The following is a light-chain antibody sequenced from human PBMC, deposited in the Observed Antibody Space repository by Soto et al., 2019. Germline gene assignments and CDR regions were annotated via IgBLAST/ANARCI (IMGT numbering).Light chain of an antibody. CDR1: SSDVGGYNY. J-gene: IGLJ1*01. CDR2: EVS. V-gene: IGLV2-14*01. Sequence: QSVLTQPASVSGSPGQSITISCTGTSSDVGGYNYVSWYQQQSGKAPKLMIHEVSNRPSGVSNRFSGSKSGNTASLTISGLQAEDEADYYCSSYTGSRAYVFGIGTKLNVL. CDR3: SSYTGSRAYV.